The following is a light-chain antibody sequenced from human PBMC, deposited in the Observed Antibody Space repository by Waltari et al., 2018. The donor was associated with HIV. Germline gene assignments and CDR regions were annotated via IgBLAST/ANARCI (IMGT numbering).Light chain of an antibody. J-gene: IGLJ3*02. CDR3: QSYDSSLSDSRV. CDR2: ANT. CDR1: SSSIGAGYD. V-gene: IGLV1-40*01. Sequence: QSVLTQPPSVSGAPGQRVTISCTGSSSSIGAGYDVHWYQQLPGTAPKLLIYANTNRPAGVPDRFCGSKSGTSASLAITGLQAEDEADYYCQSYDSSLSDSRVFGGGTKLTVL.